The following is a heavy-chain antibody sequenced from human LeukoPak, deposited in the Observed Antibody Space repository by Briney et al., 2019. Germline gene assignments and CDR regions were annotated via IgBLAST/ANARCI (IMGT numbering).Heavy chain of an antibody. J-gene: IGHJ5*02. CDR1: GGTFSSYK. D-gene: IGHD4-23*01. CDR2: IIAIVGIA. Sequence: SVKVSCKASGGTFSSYKSSWVRQAPGQGIEWMGGIIAIVGIANYAKKLKGRVTITADKSKSTAYMEMSRLRDEERAVYYCARFGGNPRNWFDPWGQGTLVTVSS. V-gene: IGHV1-69*02. CDR3: ARFGGNPRNWFDP.